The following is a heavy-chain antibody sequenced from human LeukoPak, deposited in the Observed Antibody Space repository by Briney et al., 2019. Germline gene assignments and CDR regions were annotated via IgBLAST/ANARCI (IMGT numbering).Heavy chain of an antibody. V-gene: IGHV4-39*07. D-gene: IGHD5-24*01. CDR3: ARGRGWLQSYYFDY. CDR2: IYYSGST. J-gene: IGHJ4*02. CDR1: GGSISSSSYY. Sequence: SETLSLTCTVSGGSISSSSYYWGWIRQPPGKGLEWIGSIYYSGSTNYNPSLKSRVTMSVDTSKNQFSLKLSSVTAADTAVYYCARGRGWLQSYYFDYWGQGTLVTVSS.